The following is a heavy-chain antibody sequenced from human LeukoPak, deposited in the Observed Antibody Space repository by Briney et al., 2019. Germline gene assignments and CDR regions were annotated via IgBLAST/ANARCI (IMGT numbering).Heavy chain of an antibody. D-gene: IGHD5-18*01. Sequence: SETLSLTCTVSGGSISGYFWSWIRQPAGKGLEWIGRIYSSGSNNYNPSLKSRVTMSLDTSKNHLSLNLSSVTAADTAVYYCARGLHSSRFDYWGQGTLVTVSS. CDR2: IYSSGSN. J-gene: IGHJ4*02. CDR1: GGSISGYF. V-gene: IGHV4-4*07. CDR3: ARGLHSSRFDY.